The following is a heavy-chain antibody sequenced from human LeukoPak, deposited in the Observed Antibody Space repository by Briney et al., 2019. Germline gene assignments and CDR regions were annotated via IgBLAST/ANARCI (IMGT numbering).Heavy chain of an antibody. J-gene: IGHJ4*02. D-gene: IGHD4-17*01. CDR2: IKSKTDGGTT. V-gene: IGHV3-15*01. Sequence: PGGSLRLSCAASGFTFSNAWMSWVRQAPGKGLEWVGRIKSKTDGGTTDYAAPVKGRFTISRDDSKNTLYLQMISLRAEDTALFYCAKLYGDYDYWGRGTLVTVSS. CDR1: GFTFSNAW. CDR3: AKLYGDYDY.